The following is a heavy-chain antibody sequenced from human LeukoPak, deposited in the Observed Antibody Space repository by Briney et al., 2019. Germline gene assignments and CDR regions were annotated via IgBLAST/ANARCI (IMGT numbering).Heavy chain of an antibody. CDR2: IRGKADGETT. CDR3: TRALDIVVVDALDI. D-gene: IGHD2-15*01. J-gene: IGHJ3*02. V-gene: IGHV3-15*01. Sequence: GRSLRLSCAASGFTFSNAWMTWVRQALGKGPEWLGRIRGKADGETTDYAAPVKGRFTISRDDSKNILYLQMNSLTTEDTAVYYCTRALDIVVVDALDIWGQGTMVTVSS. CDR1: GFTFSNAW.